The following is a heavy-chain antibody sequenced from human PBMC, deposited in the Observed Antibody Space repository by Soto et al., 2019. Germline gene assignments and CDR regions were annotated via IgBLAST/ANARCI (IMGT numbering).Heavy chain of an antibody. J-gene: IGHJ5*02. D-gene: IGHD3-3*01. V-gene: IGHV4-31*03. Sequence: SETLSLTCTVSGGSISSGGYYWSWIRQHPGKGLEWIGYIYYSGSTYYNPSLKSRVTISVDTSKNQFSLKLSSVTAADTAVYYCARGSVLRFSKSRFDPWGQGTLVTVSS. CDR1: GGSISSGGYY. CDR3: ARGSVLRFSKSRFDP. CDR2: IYYSGST.